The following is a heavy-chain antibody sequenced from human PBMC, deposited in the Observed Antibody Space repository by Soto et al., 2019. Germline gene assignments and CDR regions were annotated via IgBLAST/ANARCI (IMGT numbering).Heavy chain of an antibody. D-gene: IGHD1-26*01. J-gene: IGHJ4*02. V-gene: IGHV3-23*01. CDR3: AKALVRALKAKFGY. CDR2: VTAGGGGT. CDR1: EFTSNNYA. Sequence: SLRFPGSPPEFTSNNYAMAWFRRAPGKGLEWVSTVTAGGGGTFYANSVKGRFTISRDNSRNTLHLQMSSLRVEDTDLYYYAKALVRALKAKFGYWGQGTLVTVYS.